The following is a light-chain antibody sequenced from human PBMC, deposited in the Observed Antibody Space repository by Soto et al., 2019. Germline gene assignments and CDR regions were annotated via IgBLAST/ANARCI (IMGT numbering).Light chain of an antibody. Sequence: EIVMTQSPATLSVSPGERATLSCRASQSVSIHLAWYLQKPGQAPRLLIYGASTRATGVPARFSGSGSGTEFTLTISSLQSEDSAVFYCQQYSDWPLYTFGQGTKLEIK. CDR2: GAS. CDR3: QQYSDWPLYT. J-gene: IGKJ2*01. V-gene: IGKV3-15*01. CDR1: QSVSIH.